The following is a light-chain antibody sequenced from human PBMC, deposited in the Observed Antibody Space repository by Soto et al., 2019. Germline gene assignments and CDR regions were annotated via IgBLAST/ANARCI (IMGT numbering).Light chain of an antibody. J-gene: IGKJ1*01. CDR1: QNINNW. CDR2: DAS. CDR3: QHMRT. Sequence: DIQMTQSPSTLSASIGDRVTITCRASQNINNWIAWYQQKPGKAPKFLIYDASTLESGVPSRFSGSGFGTEVSLTISSLQPDDFGSYYCQHMRTFGQGTKVEMK. V-gene: IGKV1-5*01.